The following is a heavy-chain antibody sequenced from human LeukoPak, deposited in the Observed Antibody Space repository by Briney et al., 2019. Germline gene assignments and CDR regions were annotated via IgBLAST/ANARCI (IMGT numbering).Heavy chain of an antibody. J-gene: IGHJ4*02. CDR1: GGSISGGGYY. CDR3: ARRVADSGYDYFDY. CDR2: IYYSGST. V-gene: IGHV4-31*03. D-gene: IGHD5-12*01. Sequence: SQTLSLTCTVSGGSISGGGYYWSWIRQHPGKGLEWIGYIYYSGSTYYNPSLKSRVTISVDTSKNQFSLKLSSVTAADTAVYYCARRVADSGYDYFDYWGQGTLVTVSS.